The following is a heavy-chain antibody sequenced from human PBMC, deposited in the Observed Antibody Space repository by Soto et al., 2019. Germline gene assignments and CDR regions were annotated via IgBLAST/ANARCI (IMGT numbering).Heavy chain of an antibody. Sequence: EVQQVESGGGLVQPGGSLRLSCAASGFTFSNYWMHWIRQAPGKGLVWVSRISYDERTTSYEDSVKGRFTISRDNAKNTLLMQVNSLRAEDTAVYYCARGGGSHAHPTDYWGQGTLVTVSS. D-gene: IGHD1-26*01. V-gene: IGHV3-74*01. CDR2: ISYDERTT. CDR3: ARGGGSHAHPTDY. CDR1: GFTFSNYW. J-gene: IGHJ4*02.